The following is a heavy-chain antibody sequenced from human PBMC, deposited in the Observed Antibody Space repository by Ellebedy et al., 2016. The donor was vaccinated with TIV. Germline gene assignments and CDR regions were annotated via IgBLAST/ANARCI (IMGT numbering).Heavy chain of an antibody. CDR2: MNPNSGNT. J-gene: IGHJ4*02. D-gene: IGHD6-13*01. CDR1: GYTFTNYD. V-gene: IGHV1-8*01. Sequence: ASVKVSCKASGYTFTNYDIIWVRQATGQGLEWMGWMNPNSGNTDYAQKFQGRVTMTRNISTSIAYMELNILRSEDTAVYFCARGHSLSSTWYFLFSRGHDRIDFWGQGTPVTVTS. CDR3: ARGHSLSSTWYFLFSRGHDRIDF.